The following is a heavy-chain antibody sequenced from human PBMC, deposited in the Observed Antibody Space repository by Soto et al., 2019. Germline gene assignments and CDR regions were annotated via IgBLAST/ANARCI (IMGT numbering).Heavy chain of an antibody. Sequence: GGSLRLSCTGSGFTFGDYVVSWVRQAPGKGLEWVGFIRSTPYGGTTEFAASVKGRFSISRDDSKSIAYLHMNSLKTEDTAVYFCARGPNGSGGSGRGDYGGQGPLVTLPS. CDR3: ARGPNGSGGSGRGDY. J-gene: IGHJ4*02. CDR1: GFTFGDYV. D-gene: IGHD2-15*01. CDR2: IRSTPYGGTT. V-gene: IGHV3-49*04.